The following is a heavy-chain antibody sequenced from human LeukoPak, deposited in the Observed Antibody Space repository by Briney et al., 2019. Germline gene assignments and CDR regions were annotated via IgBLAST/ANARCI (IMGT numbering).Heavy chain of an antibody. Sequence: GGSLRLSCAASGFTFSSYSMNWVRQAPGEGLEWVSSISSSSSYIYYADSVKGRFTISRDNAKNSLYLQMNSLRAEDTAVYYCARDRTAYDVLDPWGQGTLVTVSS. CDR2: ISSSSSYI. J-gene: IGHJ5*02. V-gene: IGHV3-21*01. CDR1: GFTFSSYS. D-gene: IGHD5-12*01. CDR3: ARDRTAYDVLDP.